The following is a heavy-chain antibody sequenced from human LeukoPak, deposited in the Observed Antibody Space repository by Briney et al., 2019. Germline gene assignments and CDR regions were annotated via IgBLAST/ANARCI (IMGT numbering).Heavy chain of an antibody. CDR1: GFTFSSYA. Sequence: GGSLRLSCAASGFTFSSYAMSWVRQAPGRGLEWVSAISGSGGSTYYADSVKGRFTISRDNSKNTLYLQMNSLRAEDTAVYYCANNLRAVAGLFDYWGQGTLVTVSS. D-gene: IGHD6-19*01. CDR2: ISGSGGST. V-gene: IGHV3-23*01. J-gene: IGHJ4*02. CDR3: ANNLRAVAGLFDY.